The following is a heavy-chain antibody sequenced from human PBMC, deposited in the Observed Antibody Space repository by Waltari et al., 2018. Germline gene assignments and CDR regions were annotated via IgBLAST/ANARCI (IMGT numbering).Heavy chain of an antibody. CDR2: FYSGGTT. D-gene: IGHD3-3*01. CDR3: AKDSSPFLEHRVYYYYYMDV. J-gene: IGHJ6*03. CDR1: GFTFGNYA. V-gene: IGHV3-23*03. Sequence: EVQLLESGGGLVQPGGSLRLSCAASGFTFGNYAMSWVRQAPGRGLEWVSVFYSGGTTYYADSVKGQFTISRDNSKNTLYLQMNSLRAEDTAVYYCAKDSSPFLEHRVYYYYYMDVWGKGTTVTVSS.